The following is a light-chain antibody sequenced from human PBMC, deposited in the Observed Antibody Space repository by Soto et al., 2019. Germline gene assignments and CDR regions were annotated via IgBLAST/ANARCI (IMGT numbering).Light chain of an antibody. CDR3: QQRGDWPA. J-gene: IGKJ1*01. CDR1: QNLGSS. CDR2: GGS. V-gene: IGKV3-15*01. Sequence: EVVMTQSPATLSASPGERVTLSCRASQNLGSSLAWYQQRPGQAPRLLLYGGSTRATGIPARFSGSGSGTEFTVTISSLQSEDFAVYYCQQRGDWPAFGQGTKVEFK.